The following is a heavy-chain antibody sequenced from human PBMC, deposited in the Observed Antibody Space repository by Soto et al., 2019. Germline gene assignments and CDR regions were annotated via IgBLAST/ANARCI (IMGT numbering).Heavy chain of an antibody. Sequence: HPVGSLRLSCATSGFTFRFYDMHWVRQAPGKGLEWLAVISRDGNNKDYGDSVKGRFTISRDNSKNTLFLQMNRLRDEDSAVYYCAKDAYTPIRTTAHDAGGLDHWGRGTLVTVSS. CDR2: ISRDGNNK. CDR3: AKDAYTPIRTTAHDAGGLDH. J-gene: IGHJ4*02. CDR1: GFTFRFYD. V-gene: IGHV3-30*18. D-gene: IGHD4-4*01.